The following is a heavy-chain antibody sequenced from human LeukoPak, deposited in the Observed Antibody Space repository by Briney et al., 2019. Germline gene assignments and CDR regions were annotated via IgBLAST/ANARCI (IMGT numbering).Heavy chain of an antibody. Sequence: GRSLRLSCAASGFTFSSYAMHWVRQAPGKGLEWVAVISYDGSNKYYADSVKGRFTISRDNSKNTLYLQMNSLRAEDTAVYYCAKDRYGDYPGVYWGQGTLVTVSS. V-gene: IGHV3-30-3*01. D-gene: IGHD4-17*01. CDR2: ISYDGSNK. CDR1: GFTFSSYA. CDR3: AKDRYGDYPGVY. J-gene: IGHJ4*02.